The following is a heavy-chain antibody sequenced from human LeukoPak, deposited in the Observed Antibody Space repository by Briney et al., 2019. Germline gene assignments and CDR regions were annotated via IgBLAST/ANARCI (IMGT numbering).Heavy chain of an antibody. V-gene: IGHV1-18*01. CDR1: GYTFTSYG. J-gene: IGHJ4*02. D-gene: IGHD4-17*01. Sequence: ASVKVSCKASGYTFTSYGISWVRQAPGQGLEWMGWISAYNGNTNYAQKLQGRVTMTTDTSTSTACMELRSLRSDDTAVYYCARDRVTTVTTHFDYWGQGTLVTVSS. CDR2: ISAYNGNT. CDR3: ARDRVTTVTTHFDY.